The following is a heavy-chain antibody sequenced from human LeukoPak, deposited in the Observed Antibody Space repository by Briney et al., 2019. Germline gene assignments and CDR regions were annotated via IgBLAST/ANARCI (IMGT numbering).Heavy chain of an antibody. V-gene: IGHV1-2*02. D-gene: IGHD4-17*01. Sequence: ASVKVSCKASGYTFTGFYLHWVRQAPDHGLEWMGWINPNSGGTNYAQKFHGRVTMTRDTSISTAYMELSRLTSDDTAVYYCARGVNDYGDPWGQGTLVTVSS. J-gene: IGHJ5*02. CDR3: ARGVNDYGDP. CDR1: GYTFTGFY. CDR2: INPNSGGT.